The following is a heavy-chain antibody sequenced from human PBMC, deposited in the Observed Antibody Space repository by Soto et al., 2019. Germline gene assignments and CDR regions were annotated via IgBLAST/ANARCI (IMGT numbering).Heavy chain of an antibody. V-gene: IGHV3-48*02. J-gene: IGHJ6*02. CDR1: GFTFSSYS. Sequence: GGSLRLSCAASGFTFSSYSMNWVRQAPGKGLEWVSYISSSSSTIYYADSVKGRFTISRDNAKNSLYLQMNSLRDEDTAVYYCARDSSSSFQGGMDVWGQGTTVTVSS. CDR2: ISSSSSTI. CDR3: ARDSSSSFQGGMDV. D-gene: IGHD6-6*01.